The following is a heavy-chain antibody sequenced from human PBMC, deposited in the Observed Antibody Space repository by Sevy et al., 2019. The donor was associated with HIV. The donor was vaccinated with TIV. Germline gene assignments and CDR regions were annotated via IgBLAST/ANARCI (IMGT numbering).Heavy chain of an antibody. J-gene: IGHJ1*01. V-gene: IGHV3-11*01. CDR3: ARDVRITIFGVVIDVEYFQH. CDR2: ISSSGSTI. D-gene: IGHD3-3*01. CDR1: GFTFSDYY. Sequence: GGSLRLSCAASGFTFSDYYMSWIRQAPGKGLEWVSYISSSGSTIYYVDSVKGRFTISRDNAKNSLYLQMNSLRAEDTAVYYCARDVRITIFGVVIDVEYFQHWGQGTLVTVSS.